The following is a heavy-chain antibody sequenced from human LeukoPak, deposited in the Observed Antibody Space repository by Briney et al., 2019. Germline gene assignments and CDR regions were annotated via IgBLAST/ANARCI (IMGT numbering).Heavy chain of an antibody. V-gene: IGHV3-48*04. J-gene: IGHJ4*02. CDR3: VLGGYDSPYLGFDY. CDR1: GFTFSTYN. Sequence: GGSLRLSCAASGFTFSTYNMNWVRQAPGKGLEWLAYITSNLNTIYYADSVKGRFTISRDNAKNSLYPQMNSLRAEDTAVYYCVLGGYDSPYLGFDYWGQGTLVTVSS. D-gene: IGHD3-22*01. CDR2: ITSNLNTI.